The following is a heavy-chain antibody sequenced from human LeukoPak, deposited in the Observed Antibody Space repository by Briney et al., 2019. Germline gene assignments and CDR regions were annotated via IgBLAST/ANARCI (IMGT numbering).Heavy chain of an antibody. V-gene: IGHV4-59*01. CDR2: IYYSGST. D-gene: IGHD1-26*01. CDR3: AREEMWYSGSYRPSYYFDY. CDR1: GGSISSYY. Sequence: PSETLSLTCTVSGGSISSYYWSWVRQPAGKGLEWIGYIYYSGSTNYNPSLKSRVTISVDTSKNQFSLKLSSVTAADTAVYYCAREEMWYSGSYRPSYYFDYWGQGTLVTVSS. J-gene: IGHJ4*02.